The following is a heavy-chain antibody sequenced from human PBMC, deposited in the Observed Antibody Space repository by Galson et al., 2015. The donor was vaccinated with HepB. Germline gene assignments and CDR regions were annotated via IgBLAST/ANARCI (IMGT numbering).Heavy chain of an antibody. Sequence: SVKVSCKVSGYTLTELSMHWVRQAPGKGLEWMGGFDPEDGETIYTQKFQGRATMTEDTSTDTAYMELSSLRSEDTAVYYCATGAYSSGSFDYWGQGTLVTVSS. CDR1: GYTLTELS. CDR3: ATGAYSSGSFDY. J-gene: IGHJ4*02. V-gene: IGHV1-24*01. CDR2: FDPEDGET. D-gene: IGHD6-19*01.